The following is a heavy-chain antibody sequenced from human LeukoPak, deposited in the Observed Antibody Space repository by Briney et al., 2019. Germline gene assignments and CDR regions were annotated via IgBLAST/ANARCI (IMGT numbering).Heavy chain of an antibody. J-gene: IGHJ3*02. V-gene: IGHV1-2*02. CDR1: GYTFTGYY. CDR2: INPNSGGT. Sequence: ASVKVSCKASGYTFTGYYMHWVRQAPGQGLEGMGWINPNSGGTNYAQKFQGRVTMTRDTSISTAYMERRRVSADETAVYYCARSGDEGGGAFDIWGQGTMVTVSS. D-gene: IGHD3-10*01. CDR3: ARSGDEGGGAFDI.